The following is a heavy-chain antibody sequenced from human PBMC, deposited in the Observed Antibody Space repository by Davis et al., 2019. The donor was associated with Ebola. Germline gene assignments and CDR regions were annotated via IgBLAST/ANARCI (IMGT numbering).Heavy chain of an antibody. CDR2: INTYNGNT. CDR1: GYLFTTSA. Sequence: ASVKVSCKTSGYLFTTSAINWVRQAPGQGLECMGWINTYNGNTNYAQKLQGRVTMTTDTSPSTAYMELRSLRSDDTAVYYCARVAHSGSYSGGFDFWGQGTLVTVSS. J-gene: IGHJ4*02. CDR3: ARVAHSGSYSGGFDF. D-gene: IGHD1-26*01. V-gene: IGHV1-18*01.